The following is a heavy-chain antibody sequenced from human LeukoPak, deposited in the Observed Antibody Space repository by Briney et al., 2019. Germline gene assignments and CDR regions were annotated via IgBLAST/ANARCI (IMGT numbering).Heavy chain of an antibody. Sequence: GGSLRLSCAASGFTVSSNYMSWVRQAPGKGLEWVSVIYSGGSTYYADSVKGRFTISRDNSKNTLYLQMNSLRAEDTAVYYCAKSVTTVTPYYFDYWGQGTLVTVSS. D-gene: IGHD4-17*01. V-gene: IGHV3-66*01. J-gene: IGHJ4*02. CDR3: AKSVTTVTPYYFDY. CDR1: GFTVSSNY. CDR2: IYSGGST.